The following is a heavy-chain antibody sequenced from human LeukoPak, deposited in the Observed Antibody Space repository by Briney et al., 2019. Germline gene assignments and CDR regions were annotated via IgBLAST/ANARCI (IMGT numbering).Heavy chain of an antibody. J-gene: IGHJ4*02. CDR1: GGSISGSSYY. CDR3: ARLWMLWFGELPYYFDY. D-gene: IGHD3-10*01. V-gene: IGHV4-39*01. Sequence: SETLSLTCTVSGGSISGSSYYWGWIRQPPGKGLEWIGSIYYSGSTYYNPSLKSRVTISVDTSKNQFSLKLSSVTAADTAVYYCARLWMLWFGELPYYFDYWGQGTLVTVSS. CDR2: IYYSGST.